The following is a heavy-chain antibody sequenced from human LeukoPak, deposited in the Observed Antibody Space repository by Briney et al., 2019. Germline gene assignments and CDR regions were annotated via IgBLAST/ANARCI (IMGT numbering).Heavy chain of an antibody. CDR1: GFTFSSIS. V-gene: IGHV3-21*01. J-gene: IGHJ4*02. CDR3: AREEGTDCGGDCYSGY. Sequence: PRGSLRLSCSASGFTFSSISMNWVRQAPGKGPEWVSSISSSSSDIYYADSVKGRFTVSRNNAKNSPYLQMNSLRAEDTAVYYCAREEGTDCGGDCYSGYWGQGTLVTVSS. D-gene: IGHD2-21*02. CDR2: ISSSSSDI.